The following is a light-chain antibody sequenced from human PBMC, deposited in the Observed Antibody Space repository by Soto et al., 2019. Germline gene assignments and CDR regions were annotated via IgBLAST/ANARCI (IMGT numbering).Light chain of an antibody. CDR3: QQYGSSPPLT. V-gene: IGKV3-20*01. Sequence: EIVLTQSPGTLSLSPGERATLSCRASQSVSNSYLAWYQQKPGQAPRLLIYGASSRATGIPDRFSGSGSGADFTLNISRLEPEDFAVYYCQQYGSSPPLTFGGGTKVEIK. CDR1: QSVSNSY. CDR2: GAS. J-gene: IGKJ4*01.